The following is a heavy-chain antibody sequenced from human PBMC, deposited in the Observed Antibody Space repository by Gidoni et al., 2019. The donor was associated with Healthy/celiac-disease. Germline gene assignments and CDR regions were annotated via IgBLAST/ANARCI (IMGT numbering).Heavy chain of an antibody. D-gene: IGHD2-21*01. CDR3: ARSRLNRILWWGSNWFDP. V-gene: IGHV4-34*01. Sequence: QVQLQQWGAGLLKPSETLSLTCAVYVGSFSGYYWSWNRQPPGKGLEWIGEINHSGSTNSNPSLKSRVTISVDTSKNQFSLKLSSVTAADTAVYYCARSRLNRILWWGSNWFDPWGQGTLVTVSS. J-gene: IGHJ5*02. CDR2: INHSGST. CDR1: VGSFSGYY.